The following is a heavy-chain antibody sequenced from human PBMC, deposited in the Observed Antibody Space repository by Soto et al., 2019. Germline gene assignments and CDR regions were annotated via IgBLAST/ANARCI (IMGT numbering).Heavy chain of an antibody. D-gene: IGHD3-3*01. CDR1: GFTFSSYA. CDR2: INGGSTT. CDR3: AKDKDWSGVYGMDV. V-gene: IGHV3-23*01. J-gene: IGHJ6*02. Sequence: EVQLLESGGGLVQPGGSLRLSRAASGFTFSSYAMSWVRQAPGKGLEWVTAINGGSTTYYADSVKGRFTISRDNSKNTLYLQMNSLRAEDTAVYYCAKDKDWSGVYGMDVWGQGTTVTVSS.